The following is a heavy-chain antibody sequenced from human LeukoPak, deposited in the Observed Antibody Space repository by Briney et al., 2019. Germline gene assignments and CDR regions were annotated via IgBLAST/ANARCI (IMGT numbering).Heavy chain of an antibody. D-gene: IGHD6-25*01. CDR2: IKQDGSEK. V-gene: IGHV3-7*01. CDR1: GFTFSTYA. CDR3: ATRRRLLKDAFDI. J-gene: IGHJ3*02. Sequence: PGGSLRLSCAASGFTFSTYAMHWVRQAPGKGLEWVANIKQDGSEKYYVDSVKGRFTISRDNAKNSLYLQMNSLRAEDTAVYYCATRRRLLKDAFDIWGQGTMVTVSS.